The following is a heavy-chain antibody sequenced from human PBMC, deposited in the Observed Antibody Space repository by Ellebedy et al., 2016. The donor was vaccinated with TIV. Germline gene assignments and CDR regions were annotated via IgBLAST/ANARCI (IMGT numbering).Heavy chain of an antibody. V-gene: IGHV3-30*18. J-gene: IGHJ4*02. Sequence: GESLKISCAASGFTFSSYDMHWVRQAPGKGLEWVAVISYDGSKRYYAGSVKGRFTISRDDSKNTLYLQVNSLRAEDAAVYYCAKVPVGYCSTTACSYFDYWGQGTLVTVSS. D-gene: IGHD2-2*01. CDR2: ISYDGSKR. CDR1: GFTFSSYD. CDR3: AKVPVGYCSTTACSYFDY.